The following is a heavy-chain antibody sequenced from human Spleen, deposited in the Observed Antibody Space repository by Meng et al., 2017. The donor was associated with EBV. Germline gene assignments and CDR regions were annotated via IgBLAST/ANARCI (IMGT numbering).Heavy chain of an antibody. D-gene: IGHD3-22*01. Sequence: VQVGESGGGFVKPGGSLRLSCAASGFNFNDYYMSWIRQSPGKGLEWLSYTSSAGTTIYYAESVKGRFTVSRDNAKNSLYLQMNSLRAEDTAVYYCARSYDSTGHTTSWGQGTLVTVSS. CDR2: TSSAGTTI. J-gene: IGHJ5*02. CDR1: GFNFNDYY. CDR3: ARSYDSTGHTTS. V-gene: IGHV3-11*01.